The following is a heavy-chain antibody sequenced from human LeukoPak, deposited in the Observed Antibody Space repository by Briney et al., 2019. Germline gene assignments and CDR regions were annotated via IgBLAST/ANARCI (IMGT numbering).Heavy chain of an antibody. Sequence: ASVKVSCKASGYTFTGYYMHWVRQAPGQGLEWMGRINPNSGGTNYAQKFQGRVTMTRDTSISTAYMELSRLRSDDTAVYYCAREAEYCSSTSCYPDYWGQGTLVTVSS. D-gene: IGHD2-2*01. CDR2: INPNSGGT. CDR1: GYTFTGYY. CDR3: AREAEYCSSTSCYPDY. J-gene: IGHJ4*02. V-gene: IGHV1-2*06.